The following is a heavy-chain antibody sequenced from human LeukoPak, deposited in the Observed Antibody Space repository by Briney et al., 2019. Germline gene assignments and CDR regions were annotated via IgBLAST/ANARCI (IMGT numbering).Heavy chain of an antibody. CDR1: GYTFTSYY. D-gene: IGHD3-22*01. V-gene: IGHV1-46*01. J-gene: IGHJ5*02. CDR3: AREGSRGHGSGYSWFDP. Sequence: ASVKVSCKASGYTFTSYYMHWVRQAPGQGLEWMGIIDPSGGSTDYAQSFQGRVTMTRDTSTSTVHMELISLRSEDTAVYYCAREGSRGHGSGYSWFDPWGQGTLVTVSS. CDR2: IDPSGGST.